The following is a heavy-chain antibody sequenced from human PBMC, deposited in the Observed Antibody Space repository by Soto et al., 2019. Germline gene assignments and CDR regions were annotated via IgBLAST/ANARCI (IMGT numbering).Heavy chain of an antibody. V-gene: IGHV1-3*01. Sequence: QVQFVQFGAEVKKPGASVKVSCKASGYTFITHSMHWVRQAPGQRLEWMGWINAGNGDTKYAQKLQGRVTITRDTSASTAYMELTSLRSEDTAVYYCARDSCFGGTCYDDAFDVWGQGTMVTVSS. J-gene: IGHJ3*01. CDR2: INAGNGDT. CDR3: ARDSCFGGTCYDDAFDV. CDR1: GYTFITHS. D-gene: IGHD3-16*01.